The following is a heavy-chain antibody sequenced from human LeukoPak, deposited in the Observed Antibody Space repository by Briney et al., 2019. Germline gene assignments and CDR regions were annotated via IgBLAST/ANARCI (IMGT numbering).Heavy chain of an antibody. CDR2: INHSGST. J-gene: IGHJ4*02. Sequence: PSETLSLTCAVYGGSFSGYYWSWIRQPPGKGQEWIGEINHSGSTNYNPSLKSRVTISVDTSKNQFSLKLSSVTAADTAVYYCARGAPRGYYYDSSGSKPFDYWGQGTLVTVSS. V-gene: IGHV4-34*01. D-gene: IGHD3-22*01. CDR3: ARGAPRGYYYDSSGSKPFDY. CDR1: GGSFSGYY.